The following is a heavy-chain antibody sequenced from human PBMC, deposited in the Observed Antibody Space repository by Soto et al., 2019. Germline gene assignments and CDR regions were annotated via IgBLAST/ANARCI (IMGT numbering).Heavy chain of an antibody. D-gene: IGHD4-17*01. CDR2: INPSGGST. CDR3: ARGKAPGDYDNAFDI. CDR1: GYTFTSYY. J-gene: IGHJ3*02. V-gene: IGHV1-46*03. Sequence: QVQLVQSGAEVKKPGASVKVSCKASGYTFTSYYMHWVRQAPGQGLEWMGIINPSGGSTSYAQKFQGRVTMTRDTSTSTVYIELSSLRSEDTAVYYCARGKAPGDYDNAFDIWGQGTMVTVSS.